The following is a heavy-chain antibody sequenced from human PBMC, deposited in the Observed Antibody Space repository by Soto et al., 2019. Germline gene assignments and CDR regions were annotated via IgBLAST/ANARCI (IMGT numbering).Heavy chain of an antibody. J-gene: IGHJ4*02. D-gene: IGHD6-19*01. Sequence: GSLRLSCAASGFTFSTYLMSWVRQAPGKGLEWVANIKYDGGETYYVDSVKGRFTISRDNAKNSLYLQMNSLRGEDTAVYYCARYSSAWGLWGQGTLVTVSS. CDR2: IKYDGGET. CDR1: GFTFSTYL. V-gene: IGHV3-7*01. CDR3: ARYSSAWGL.